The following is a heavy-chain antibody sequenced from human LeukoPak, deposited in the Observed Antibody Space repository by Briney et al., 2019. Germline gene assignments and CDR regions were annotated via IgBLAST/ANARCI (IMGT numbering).Heavy chain of an antibody. D-gene: IGHD6-19*01. CDR1: GFTFGSYA. J-gene: IGHJ4*02. V-gene: IGHV3-23*01. Sequence: SGGSLRLSCAASGFTFGSYAMSWVRQAPGKGLEWVSAISGSGGSTYYADSVKGRFTISRDNSKNTLYLQMNSLRAEDTAVYYCARAYSSGWYGDFDYWGQGTLVTVSS. CDR3: ARAYSSGWYGDFDY. CDR2: ISGSGGST.